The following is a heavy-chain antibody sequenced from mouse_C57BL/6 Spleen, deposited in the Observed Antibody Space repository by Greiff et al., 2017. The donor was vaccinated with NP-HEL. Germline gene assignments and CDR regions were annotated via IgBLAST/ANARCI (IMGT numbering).Heavy chain of an antibody. V-gene: IGHV10-1*01. J-gene: IGHJ2*01. CDR2: IRSKSNNYAT. CDR3: VRDGNYSYYFDY. Sequence: VQLKESGGGLVQPKGSLKLSCAASGFSFNTYAMNWVRQAPGKGLEWVARIRSKSNNYATYYADSVKDRFTISRDDSESMLYLQMNNLKTEDTAMYYCVRDGNYSYYFDYWGQGTTLTVSS. D-gene: IGHD2-1*01. CDR1: GFSFNTYA.